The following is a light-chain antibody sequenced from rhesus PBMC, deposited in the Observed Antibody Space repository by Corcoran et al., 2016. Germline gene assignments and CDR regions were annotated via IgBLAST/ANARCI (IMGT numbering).Light chain of an antibody. V-gene: IGKV1-21*01. J-gene: IGKJ1*01. CDR1: QGISSW. CDR2: KAS. CDR3: QQYTSAPPA. Sequence: DIQMTQSPSSLSASVGDRVTITCRATQGISSWLAWYQQKPGKAPKLLIYKASSLQSGVPSRFSGNGSGQDLTLTICSLQPEDFAIYYCQQYTSAPPAFGQGTKVEIK.